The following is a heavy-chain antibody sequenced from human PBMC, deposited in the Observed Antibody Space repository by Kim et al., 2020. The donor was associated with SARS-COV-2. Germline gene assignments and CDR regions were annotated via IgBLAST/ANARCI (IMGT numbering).Heavy chain of an antibody. D-gene: IGHD2-15*01. CDR1: GYTFTNYG. Sequence: ASVKVSCKPSGYTFTNYGISWVRQAPGQGLEWMGWISAYNGNTNYAQNLQGRVAMTIDTSTSTAYMELRSLRSDDTAVYYCARDPCVSGNFPYSWFDPWGQGTLVTVSS. CDR2: ISAYNGNT. CDR3: ARDPCVSGNFPYSWFDP. V-gene: IGHV1-18*01. J-gene: IGHJ5*02.